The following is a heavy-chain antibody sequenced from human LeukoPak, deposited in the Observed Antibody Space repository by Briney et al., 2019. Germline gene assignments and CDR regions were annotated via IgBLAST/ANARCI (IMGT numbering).Heavy chain of an antibody. CDR3: ARDRYCGGDCTPGAFDI. CDR1: GGSISSYY. D-gene: IGHD2-21*02. Sequence: SETLSLTCTVSGGSISSYYWSWIRQPPGKGLEWIGYLYYSGSTNYNPSLKSRVTISVDTSKNQFSLKLSSVTAADTAVYYCARDRYCGGDCTPGAFDIWGQGTMVTVSS. J-gene: IGHJ3*02. V-gene: IGHV4-59*01. CDR2: LYYSGST.